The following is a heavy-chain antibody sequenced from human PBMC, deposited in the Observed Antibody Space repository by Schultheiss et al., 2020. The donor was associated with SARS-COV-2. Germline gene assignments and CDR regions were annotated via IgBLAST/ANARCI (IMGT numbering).Heavy chain of an antibody. Sequence: GGSLRLSCAASGFTFNTYAMTWVRQAPGKGLEWVSAIGPAGGDPYYADSVRGRFTISRDNSKNTLYLQMNSLRAEDTAVYYCARDHGNYGPYLYYYGMDVWGQGTTVTVSS. CDR3: ARDHGNYGPYLYYYGMDV. J-gene: IGHJ6*02. V-gene: IGHV3-23*01. D-gene: IGHD4-17*01. CDR2: IGPAGGDP. CDR1: GFTFNTYA.